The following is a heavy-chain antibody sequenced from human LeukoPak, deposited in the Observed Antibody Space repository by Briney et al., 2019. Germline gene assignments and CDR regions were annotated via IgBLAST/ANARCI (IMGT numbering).Heavy chain of an antibody. CDR3: AKDRIGGEEY. Sequence: GGSLRLSCAASGFTFSNHWMNWVRQAPGKGLEWVANIKEDGSEKDYVDSVKGRFNISRDNAKNSLYLQMSSLRAEDTAVYFCAKDRIGGEEYWGQGTLVTVSS. CDR1: GFTFSNHW. D-gene: IGHD3-16*01. J-gene: IGHJ4*02. CDR2: IKEDGSEK. V-gene: IGHV3-7*01.